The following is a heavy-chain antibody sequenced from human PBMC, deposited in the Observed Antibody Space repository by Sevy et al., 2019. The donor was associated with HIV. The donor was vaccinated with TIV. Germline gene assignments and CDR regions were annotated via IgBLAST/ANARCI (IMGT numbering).Heavy chain of an antibody. D-gene: IGHD3-22*01. CDR3: ARHAVTYYYDSSGWYIDY. CDR2: IYYSGRT. V-gene: IGHV4-39*01. CDR1: GGSVSRSSYY. J-gene: IGHJ4*02. Sequence: SETLSLTCTVSGGSVSRSSYYWGWIRQPPGKGLEWIGSIYYSGRTYYNPSLKSRVTISVDTSKNQFSLKLSSVTAADTAVYYCARHAVTYYYDSSGWYIDYWGQGTLVTVSS.